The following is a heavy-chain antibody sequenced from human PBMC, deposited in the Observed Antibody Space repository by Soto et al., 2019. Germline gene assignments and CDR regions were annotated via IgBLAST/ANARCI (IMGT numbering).Heavy chain of an antibody. Sequence: QVQLVQSGAEVKKPGSSVKVSCKASGGTFNSYAISWVRQAPGQGLEWMGGVSPIFGTANYAQKFQGRVTITADESTSTADMELSSLRSEDTAVYYCASIRRSGWTGLWFDPWGQGTLVTVSS. D-gene: IGHD6-19*01. CDR1: GGTFNSYA. CDR3: ASIRRSGWTGLWFDP. J-gene: IGHJ5*02. V-gene: IGHV1-69*01. CDR2: VSPIFGTA.